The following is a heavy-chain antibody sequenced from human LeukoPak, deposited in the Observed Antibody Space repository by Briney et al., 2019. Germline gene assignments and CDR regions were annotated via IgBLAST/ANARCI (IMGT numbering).Heavy chain of an antibody. CDR1: GVSISSYY. Sequence: SETLSLTCSVSGVSISSYYWSWLRQPPGKALEWIGYIFSSGSAYYNPSLESRVTVSLDTSKNQFSLELSYVTAADTAVYYCARRDFYYYYMDVWGNGTTVTVSS. D-gene: IGHD3-9*01. CDR2: IFSSGSA. CDR3: ARRDFYYYYMDV. V-gene: IGHV4-4*09. J-gene: IGHJ6*03.